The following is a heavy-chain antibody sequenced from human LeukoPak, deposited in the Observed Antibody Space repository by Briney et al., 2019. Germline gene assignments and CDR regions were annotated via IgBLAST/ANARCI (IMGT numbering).Heavy chain of an antibody. J-gene: IGHJ5*02. CDR2: IYNGGII. V-gene: IGHV4-4*07. Sequence: SETLSLTCTVSGDSISRYYWSWIRQPAGKGLEWIGRIYNGGIITYNPSLKSRVTMSIDTSNNQFSLRLRFVTAADTPVYYCARDSGTPGEVKFDPWGQGTLVTVSS. CDR1: GDSISRYY. D-gene: IGHD3-10*01. CDR3: ARDSGTPGEVKFDP.